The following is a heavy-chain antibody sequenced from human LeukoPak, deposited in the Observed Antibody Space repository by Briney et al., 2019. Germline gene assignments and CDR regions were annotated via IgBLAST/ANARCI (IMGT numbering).Heavy chain of an antibody. CDR3: APYYYGSGSATNSFDY. CDR1: GFTFSSYE. Sequence: GESLRLSCAASGFTFSSYEMNWVRQAPGKGLEWVSYISSSGSTIYYADSVKGRFTISRDNAKNSLYLQMNSLRAEDTAVYYCAPYYYGSGSATNSFDYWGQGTLVTVSS. D-gene: IGHD3-10*01. J-gene: IGHJ4*02. CDR2: ISSSGSTI. V-gene: IGHV3-48*03.